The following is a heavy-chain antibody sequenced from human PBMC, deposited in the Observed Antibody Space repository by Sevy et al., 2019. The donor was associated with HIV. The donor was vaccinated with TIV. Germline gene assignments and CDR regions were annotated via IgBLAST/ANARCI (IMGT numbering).Heavy chain of an antibody. CDR3: ARDLEFYDHGDYGPAFMPDF. CDR1: GFTFSSFG. J-gene: IGHJ4*01. CDR2: IWFDGSNT. D-gene: IGHD4-17*01. V-gene: IGHV3-33*01. Sequence: GGSLRLSCAASGFTFSSFGMHWVRQAPGKGLEWLAVIWFDGSNTYYADSVRGRFTISRDIAKNTLHLQMNSLRDEDTAVYYCARDLEFYDHGDYGPAFMPDFWGHGTLVTVSS.